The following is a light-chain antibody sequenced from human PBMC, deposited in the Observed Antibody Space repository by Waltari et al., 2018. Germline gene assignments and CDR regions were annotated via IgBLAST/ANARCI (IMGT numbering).Light chain of an antibody. CDR3: QQYGSSIMYT. Sequence: VLTQSPGTLSLAPGERATLSRRAGQSLRRSRFAWYQHKPGQAPRRLIYGASVRAPGIPDRFSGSGSGTDFTLTISGVEPEDFAVYYCQQYGSSIMYTFGQGTRLEIK. CDR1: QSLRRSR. CDR2: GAS. J-gene: IGKJ2*01. V-gene: IGKV3-20*01.